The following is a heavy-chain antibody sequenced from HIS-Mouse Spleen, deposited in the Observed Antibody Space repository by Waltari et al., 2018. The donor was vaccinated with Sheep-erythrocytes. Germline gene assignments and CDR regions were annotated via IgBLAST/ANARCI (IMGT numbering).Heavy chain of an antibody. CDR3: ARVSAGELKYYFDY. CDR2: ISYDGSNK. Sequence: GFTFSSYAMHWVRQAPGKGLEWVAVISYDGSNKYYADSVKGRFTISRDNSKNTLYLQMNSLRAEDTAVYYCARVSAGELKYYFDYWGQGTLVTVSS. D-gene: IGHD1-26*01. V-gene: IGHV3-30*04. J-gene: IGHJ4*02. CDR1: GFTFSSYA.